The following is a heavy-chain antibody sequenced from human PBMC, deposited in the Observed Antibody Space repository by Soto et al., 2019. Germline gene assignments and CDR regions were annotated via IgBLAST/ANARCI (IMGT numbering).Heavy chain of an antibody. CDR3: AHCRGGVASF. CDR1: GFSLSTRDVG. CDR2: VYWDDSK. J-gene: IGHJ4*02. V-gene: IGHV2-5*02. D-gene: IGHD2-2*01. Sequence: ASGPTLVNPTQTLTLTCTFSGFSLSTRDVGVGWIRQPPGEALEWLGVVYWDDSKTYSPSLESRLTITKDTSKNQVVLRMTKMDPVDTATYYCAHCRGGVASFWGQGTLVTVSS.